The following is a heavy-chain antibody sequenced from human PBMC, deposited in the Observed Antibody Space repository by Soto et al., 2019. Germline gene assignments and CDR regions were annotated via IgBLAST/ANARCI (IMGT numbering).Heavy chain of an antibody. J-gene: IGHJ4*02. D-gene: IGHD6-19*01. V-gene: IGHV4-31*03. Sequence: SETLSLTCTVSGGSISSGGYYWSWIRQHPGKGLEWIGYIYYSGSTYYNPSLKSRVTISVDTSKNQFSLKLSSVTAADTAVYYCARRGISGWYWDDWGEGTLVTV. CDR3: ARRGISGWYWDD. CDR1: GGSISSGGYY. CDR2: IYYSGST.